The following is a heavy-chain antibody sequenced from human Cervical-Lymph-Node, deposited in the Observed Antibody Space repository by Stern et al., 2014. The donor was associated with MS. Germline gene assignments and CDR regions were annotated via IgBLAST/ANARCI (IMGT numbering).Heavy chain of an antibody. CDR2: IYYSGST. CDR1: GGSISSYY. Sequence: VQLVESGPGLVKPSETLSLTCTVSGGSISSYYWSWIRQPPGKGLEWIGYIYYSGSTNYNPSLKSIVTSLVKPAKNPYYLMLSSVTAADTAVYYCARGVGSAPFDPWGQGTLVTVSS. D-gene: IGHD6-25*01. J-gene: IGHJ5*02. V-gene: IGHV4-59*01. CDR3: ARGVGSAPFDP.